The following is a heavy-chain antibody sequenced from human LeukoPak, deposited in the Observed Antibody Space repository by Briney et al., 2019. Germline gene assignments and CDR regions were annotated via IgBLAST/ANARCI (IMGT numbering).Heavy chain of an antibody. J-gene: IGHJ4*02. V-gene: IGHV4-34*01. CDR1: GGSFSGYY. D-gene: IGHD4-11*01. Sequence: PSETLSLTCAVYGGSFSGYYWSWIRQPQGKGLEWIGEINHSGSTNYNPSLKSRVTISVDTSKNQFSLKLSSVTAADTAVYYCARGYSNWDYWGQGTLVTVSS. CDR3: ARGYSNWDY. CDR2: INHSGST.